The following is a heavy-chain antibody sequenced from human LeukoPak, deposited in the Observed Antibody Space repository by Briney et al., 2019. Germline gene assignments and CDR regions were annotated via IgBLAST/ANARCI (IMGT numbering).Heavy chain of an antibody. D-gene: IGHD1-20*01. CDR3: ARDFRERRGITGPHGMDV. CDR1: SGSISSSYW. V-gene: IGHV4-4*02. J-gene: IGHJ6*02. CDR2: IYHSGST. Sequence: PSETLSLTCAVSSGSISSSYWWSWDRQPPGKGLEWIGEIYHSGSTNYNPSLKSRVTISIDKSKNQFSLRLSSVTAADTAVYYCARDFRERRGITGPHGMDVWGQGTTVTVSS.